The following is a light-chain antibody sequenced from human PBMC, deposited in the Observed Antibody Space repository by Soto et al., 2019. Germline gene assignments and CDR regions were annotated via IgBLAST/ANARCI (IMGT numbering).Light chain of an antibody. CDR2: AAS. V-gene: IGKV1-39*01. CDR3: QQTYSNLWT. CDR1: QSVSNW. J-gene: IGKJ1*01. Sequence: DIQMTQSPSTLSAAVGDRVAITCRASQSVSNWLAWYQQKPGKAPKILIYAASTLHTGVPSRFSGRGSGTDFTLTINNLQREDFADYFCQQTYSNLWTFGQGTKVDI.